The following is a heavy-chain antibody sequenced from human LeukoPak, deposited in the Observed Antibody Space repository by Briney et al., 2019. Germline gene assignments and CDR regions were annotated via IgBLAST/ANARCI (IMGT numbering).Heavy chain of an antibody. CDR3: ARRRKSRYYYDSSGYPDAFDI. J-gene: IGHJ3*02. CDR2: FYPGDSGT. D-gene: IGHD3-22*01. CDR1: GYIFTSYW. Sequence: GESLKISCKGSGYIFTSYWIGWVRQLPAKGQESMGIFYPGDSGTRYSPSFQGQVTISADKSISTAYLQWSSLKASDTAMYYCARRRKSRYYYDSSGYPDAFDIWGQGTMVTVSS. V-gene: IGHV5-51*01.